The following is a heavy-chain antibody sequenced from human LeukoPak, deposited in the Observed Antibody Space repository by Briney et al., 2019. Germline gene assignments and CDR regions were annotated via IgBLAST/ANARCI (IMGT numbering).Heavy chain of an antibody. Sequence: PGGSLRLSCAASGFSFSNHYVRWIRQAPGKGLEWVANINEDGSNKWHLGSVKGRFTVSRGNARNALYLQMNSLRVEDTAVYYCTRVIVAVPGYFDYFDFWGQGALVTVSS. CDR1: GFSFSNHY. J-gene: IGHJ4*02. V-gene: IGHV3-7*01. CDR2: INEDGSNK. D-gene: IGHD6-19*01. CDR3: TRVIVAVPGYFDYFDF.